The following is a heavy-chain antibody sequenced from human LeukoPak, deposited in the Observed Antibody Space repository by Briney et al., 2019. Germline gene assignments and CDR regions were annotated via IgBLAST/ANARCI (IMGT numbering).Heavy chain of an antibody. Sequence: GGSLRLSCAASGVTFSTYGMHWVRQAPGKGLEWVALLRYDGTNKYYADSVKGRFTISRDNSKNTIYLQMNSLRAEDTAVYYCAKGAHYFGSGSFRRGHYFDSWGQGTLVTVSS. V-gene: IGHV3-30*02. CDR3: AKGAHYFGSGSFRRGHYFDS. CDR2: LRYDGTNK. CDR1: GVTFSTYG. J-gene: IGHJ4*02. D-gene: IGHD3-10*01.